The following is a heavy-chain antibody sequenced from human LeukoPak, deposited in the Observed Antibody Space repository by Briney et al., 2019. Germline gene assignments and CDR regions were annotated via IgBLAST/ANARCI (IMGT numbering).Heavy chain of an antibody. CDR3: ARSITMIVVVITTLFDY. D-gene: IGHD3-22*01. Sequence: GGSLRLSCAASGFTFSSYAMSWVRQAPGKGLEWVANIKQDGSEKYYVDSVKGRFTISRDNAKNSLYLQMNSLRAEDTAVYYCARSITMIVVVITTLFDYWGQGTLVTVSS. CDR2: IKQDGSEK. CDR1: GFTFSSYA. V-gene: IGHV3-7*01. J-gene: IGHJ4*02.